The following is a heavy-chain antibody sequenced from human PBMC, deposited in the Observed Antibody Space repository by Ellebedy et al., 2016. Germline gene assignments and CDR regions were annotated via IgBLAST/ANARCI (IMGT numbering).Heavy chain of an antibody. CDR1: DGSISTYY. J-gene: IGHJ6*03. CDR3: SIGHYYYYIDV. V-gene: IGHV4-59*01. CDR2: INYSGRT. Sequence: SETLSLXXTVSDGSISTYYWSWLRQPPGKGLEWIGYINYSGRTNYNPSLKSRVTISVDTSKNQFSLNMSSVTAADTAVYYCSIGHYYYYIDVWGKGTTVTVSS.